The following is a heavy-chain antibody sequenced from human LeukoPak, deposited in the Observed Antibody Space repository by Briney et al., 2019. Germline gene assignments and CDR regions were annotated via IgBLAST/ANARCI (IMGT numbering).Heavy chain of an antibody. V-gene: IGHV3-73*01. Sequence: GGSLKLSCAASGFTFSGSAMHWVRQASGKGLEWVGRIRSKANSYATAYAASVKGRFTISRDDSKNTAYLQMNSLKTEDTAVYYCTRHPSYYYDGSGYQSEGYWGQGTLVTVSS. D-gene: IGHD3-22*01. CDR3: TRHPSYYYDGSGYQSEGY. CDR2: IRSKANSYAT. CDR1: GFTFSGSA. J-gene: IGHJ4*02.